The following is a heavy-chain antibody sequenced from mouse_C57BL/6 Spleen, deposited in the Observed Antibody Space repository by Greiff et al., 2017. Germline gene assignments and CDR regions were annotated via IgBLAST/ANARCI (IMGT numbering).Heavy chain of an antibody. V-gene: IGHV1-82*01. J-gene: IGHJ2*01. CDR2: IYPGDGDT. Sequence: QVQLKESGPELVKPGASVKISCKASGYAFSSSWMNWVKQRPGKGLEWIGRIYPGDGDTNYNGKFKGKATLTADKSSSTAYMQLSSLTSEDAAVXFCARGFDGYYFDYWGQGTTLTVSS. CDR1: GYAFSSSW. D-gene: IGHD2-3*01. CDR3: ARGFDGYYFDY.